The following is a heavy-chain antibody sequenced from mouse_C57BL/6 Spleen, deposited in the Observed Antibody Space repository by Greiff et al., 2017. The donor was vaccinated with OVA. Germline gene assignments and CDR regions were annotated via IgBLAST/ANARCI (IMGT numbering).Heavy chain of an antibody. CDR3: ARHYYGSSYWYFDV. CDR2: ISSGGSYT. Sequence: VQLKESGGDLVKPGGSLKLSCAASGFTFSSYGMSWVRQTPDKRLEWVATISSGGSYTYYPDSVKGRFTISRDNAKNTLYLQMSSLKSEDTAMDYCARHYYGSSYWYFDVWGTGTTVTVSS. CDR1: GFTFSSYG. J-gene: IGHJ1*03. V-gene: IGHV5-6*01. D-gene: IGHD1-1*01.